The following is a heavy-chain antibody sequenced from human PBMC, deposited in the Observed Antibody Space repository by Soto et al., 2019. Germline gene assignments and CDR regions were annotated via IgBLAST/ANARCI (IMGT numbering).Heavy chain of an antibody. D-gene: IGHD3-22*01. V-gene: IGHV1-18*01. Sequence: ASVKVSCKASGYTFTSYGISWVRQAPGQGLEWMGWISAYNGNTNYAQKLQGRVTVTTDTSTSTAYMELRSLRSDDTAVYYCARALTSDSSGRRVRWFDYWGQGTLVTV. J-gene: IGHJ4*02. CDR3: ARALTSDSSGRRVRWFDY. CDR2: ISAYNGNT. CDR1: GYTFTSYG.